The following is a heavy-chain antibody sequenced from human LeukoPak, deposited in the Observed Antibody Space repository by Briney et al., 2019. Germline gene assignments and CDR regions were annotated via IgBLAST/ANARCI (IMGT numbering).Heavy chain of an antibody. CDR3: ARASPYYDSSGAPTGAARFDY. J-gene: IGHJ4*02. CDR1: GGSISSYY. Sequence: SETLSLTCTVSGGSISSYYWSWIRQPPGKGLEWIGYIYYSGSTNYNPSLKSRVTISVDTSKNQFSLKLSSVTAADTAVYYCARASPYYDSSGAPTGAARFDYWGQGTLVTVSS. V-gene: IGHV4-59*01. D-gene: IGHD3-22*01. CDR2: IYYSGST.